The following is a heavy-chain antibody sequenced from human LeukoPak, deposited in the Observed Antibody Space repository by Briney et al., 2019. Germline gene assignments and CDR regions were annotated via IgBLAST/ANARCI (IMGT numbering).Heavy chain of an antibody. CDR3: ARGREAVANWGYDWFDP. CDR2: VYSSGSA. D-gene: IGHD7-27*01. Sequence: SETLSLTCTVSGGSISYYYWSWIRQPAGKGLEWIGRVYSSGSANYNPSLKSRVTMSVDTSKNQFFLKLSSVTAADTAVYYCARGREAVANWGYDWFDPWGQGTLVTVSS. CDR1: GGSISYYY. J-gene: IGHJ5*02. V-gene: IGHV4-4*07.